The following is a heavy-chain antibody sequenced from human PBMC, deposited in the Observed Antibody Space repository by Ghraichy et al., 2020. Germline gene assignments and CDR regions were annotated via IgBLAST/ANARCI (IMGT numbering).Heavy chain of an antibody. D-gene: IGHD5-18*01. Sequence: ASVKVSCKASGYTFTFHFMHWVRQAPGQGLEWMGIINPSGGSPVYAEKFQGRVTMTRDTSTSTVYMELSSLRSDDTAVYYCARSVREYSYGCDYWGQGTLVTVSS. CDR1: GYTFTFHF. V-gene: IGHV1-46*01. CDR3: ARSVREYSYGCDY. J-gene: IGHJ4*02. CDR2: INPSGGSP.